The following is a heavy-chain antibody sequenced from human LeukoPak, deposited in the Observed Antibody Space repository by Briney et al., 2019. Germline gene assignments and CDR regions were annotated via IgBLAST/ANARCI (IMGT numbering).Heavy chain of an antibody. D-gene: IGHD6-19*01. J-gene: IGHJ4*02. CDR3: ARQLSGWYDADPY. CDR2: IKEDGSRN. CDR1: GFTFSSYW. Sequence: GGSPRLSCAASGFTFSSYWMSWVRQAPGKGLEWVANIKEDGSRNHYVDSVKGRFTISRDNAKNSLYLQMSSLRAEDTAVYYCARQLSGWYDADPYWGQGTLVTVSS. V-gene: IGHV3-7*05.